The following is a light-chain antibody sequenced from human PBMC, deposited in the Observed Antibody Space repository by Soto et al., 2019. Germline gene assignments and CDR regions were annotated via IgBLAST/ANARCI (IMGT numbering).Light chain of an antibody. J-gene: IGLJ2*01. CDR2: EVS. CDR1: SSDVGGYKY. CDR3: SSYTSSRTAV. Sequence: HSALTQPASVSGSPGQSITISCTGSSSDVGGYKYVSWYQQYPGKAPKLMIYEVSNRLSGVSNRFSGSKSGNTASLTISGLQAEDEADYYCSSYTSSRTAVFGGGTKLTVL. V-gene: IGLV2-14*01.